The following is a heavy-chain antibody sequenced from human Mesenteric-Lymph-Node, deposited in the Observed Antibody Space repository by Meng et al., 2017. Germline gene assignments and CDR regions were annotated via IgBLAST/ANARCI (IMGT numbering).Heavy chain of an antibody. D-gene: IGHD3-10*01. CDR3: ARERIRELGLFDS. CDR2: ISNSGKT. CDR1: GDSIGNSKW. Sequence: GSLRLSCAVSGDSIGNSKWWSWLRQPPGKGLEWIGEISNSGKTVYSPSLKSRVRISLDKSNNQFSLTLNSVTAADTAMYYCARERIRELGLFDSWGQGTLVTVSS. V-gene: IGHV4-4*02. J-gene: IGHJ4*02.